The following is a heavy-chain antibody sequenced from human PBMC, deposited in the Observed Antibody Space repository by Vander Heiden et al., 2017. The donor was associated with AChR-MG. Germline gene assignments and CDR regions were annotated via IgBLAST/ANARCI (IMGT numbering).Heavy chain of an antibody. CDR1: GFPCSSYG. V-gene: IGHV3-23*01. D-gene: IGHD1-26*01. CDR2: ITNSGDRT. Sequence: EVQLLESGGGLVQPGGSLRLSWAASGFPCSSYGMSGVRQAPGKGLEWVSVITNSGDRTYYADSVKGRFTISRDTSKNTLYLEMNSLRAEDTAVYYCAKDRSGSYYFYYGMDVWGQGTTVTVSS. CDR3: AKDRSGSYYFYYGMDV. J-gene: IGHJ6*02.